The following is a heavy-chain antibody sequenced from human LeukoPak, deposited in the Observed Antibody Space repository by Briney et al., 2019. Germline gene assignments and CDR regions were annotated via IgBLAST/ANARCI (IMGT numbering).Heavy chain of an antibody. CDR3: ATSVGYDSSGSPYFDY. CDR2: SRNKASSYTT. D-gene: IGHD3-22*01. V-gene: IGHV3-72*01. Sequence: PGGSQRLSCAASGFKFSDHYIDWVRQAPGKGLEWVGRSRNKASSYTTEYAASVEGRFTISRDVSESSLYLQMNSLRTEDTAVYYCATSVGYDSSGSPYFDYWGQGTLVTVSS. J-gene: IGHJ4*02. CDR1: GFKFSDHY.